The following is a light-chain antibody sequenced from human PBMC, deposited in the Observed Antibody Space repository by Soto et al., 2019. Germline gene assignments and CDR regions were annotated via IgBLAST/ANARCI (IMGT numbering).Light chain of an antibody. Sequence: DIQMTQSPSSLSASVGDRVTITCRASQTISTYLNWYQQKPGKAPRLLIYDASSLLSGVPSRFSGSGSGTDFTLTIASLQPEDFSTYYCQQSDSTPYTFGQGTQV. CDR3: QQSDSTPYT. J-gene: IGKJ2*01. CDR1: QTISTY. V-gene: IGKV1-39*01. CDR2: DAS.